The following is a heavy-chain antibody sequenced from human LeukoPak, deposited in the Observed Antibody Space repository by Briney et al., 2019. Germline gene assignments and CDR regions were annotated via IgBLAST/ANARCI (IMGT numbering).Heavy chain of an antibody. J-gene: IGHJ4*02. Sequence: SETLSLTCTVSGGSLTSSSYYWGWIRQPPGKGLEWIGSIYYSGSAYYNPSLKSRVTISVDTSKNQFSLKLSSVTAADTAVYYCARDQYSSASFDYWGQGTLVTVSS. CDR1: GGSLTSSSYY. V-gene: IGHV4-39*07. D-gene: IGHD6-19*01. CDR2: IYYSGSA. CDR3: ARDQYSSASFDY.